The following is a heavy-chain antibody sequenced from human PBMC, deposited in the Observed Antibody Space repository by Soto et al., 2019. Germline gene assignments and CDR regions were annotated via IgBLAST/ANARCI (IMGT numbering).Heavy chain of an antibody. V-gene: IGHV5-10-1*01. CDR1: GYSFTSYW. CDR3: ARQEVAVAGKGLYYYYYGMDV. D-gene: IGHD6-19*01. J-gene: IGHJ6*02. CDR2: IDPSDSYT. Sequence: GESLKISCKGSGYSFTSYWISWVRQMPGKGLEWMGRIDPSDSYTNYSPSFQGHVTISADKSISTAYLQWSSLKASDTAMYYCARQEVAVAGKGLYYYYYGMDVWGQGTTVTVSS.